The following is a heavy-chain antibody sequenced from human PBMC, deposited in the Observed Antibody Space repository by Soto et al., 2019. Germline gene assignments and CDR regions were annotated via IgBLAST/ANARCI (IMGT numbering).Heavy chain of an antibody. CDR3: ARERTFGENNHNYMDV. CDR1: AFTFSRLG. V-gene: IGHV3-33*01. J-gene: IGHJ6*03. D-gene: IGHD3-10*01. Sequence: PGGSLRLSCAAPAFTFSRLGMHWVRQAPGKGLQWVGVIWSDGSNQRYAESVKGRFTISRDNSKNTLYLQMNSLRAEDTAVYYCARERTFGENNHNYMDVWGTGITVTVSS. CDR2: IWSDGSNQ.